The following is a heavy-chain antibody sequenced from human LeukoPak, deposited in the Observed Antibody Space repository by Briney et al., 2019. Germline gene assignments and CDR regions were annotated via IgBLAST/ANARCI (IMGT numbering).Heavy chain of an antibody. J-gene: IGHJ4*02. CDR2: IYYSGST. CDR3: ATGGGGSNY. V-gene: IGHV4-39*01. Sequence: SETLSLTCTVSGGSISSSSYYWGWIRQPPGKGLEWIGSIYYSGSTYYNPSLKSRVTISVDTSKNQFSLKLSSVTAADTAVYYCATGGGGSNYWGQGTLVTVSS. D-gene: IGHD3-16*01. CDR1: GGSISSSSYY.